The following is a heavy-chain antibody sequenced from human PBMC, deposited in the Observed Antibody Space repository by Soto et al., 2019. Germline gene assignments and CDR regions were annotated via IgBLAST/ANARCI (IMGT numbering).Heavy chain of an antibody. D-gene: IGHD2-15*01. CDR3: VRTSLVVAAATREDY. CDR1: GFTFSSYW. CDR2: INSDGSST. J-gene: IGHJ4*02. Sequence: EVQLVESGGGLVQPGGSLRLSCAASGFTFSSYWMHWVRQAPGKGLVWVSRINSDGSSTSYADSVKGRFTISRDNAKNTLYLNMNSQRAEDTAVYYCVRTSLVVAAATREDYWGQGTLVTVSS. V-gene: IGHV3-74*01.